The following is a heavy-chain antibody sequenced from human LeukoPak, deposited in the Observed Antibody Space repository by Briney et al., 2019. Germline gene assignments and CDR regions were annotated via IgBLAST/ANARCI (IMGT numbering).Heavy chain of an antibody. CDR1: GGSFSGYY. Sequence: SETLSLTCAVYGGSFSGYYWNWIRQPPGKGLEWIGEINHSGSTNYNPSLKSRVTISVDTSKNQFSLKLNSVTAADTAVYYCARGLISSSWRNNWFDPWGQGTLVTVSS. J-gene: IGHJ5*02. CDR3: ARGLISSSWRNNWFDP. V-gene: IGHV4-34*01. CDR2: INHSGST. D-gene: IGHD6-13*01.